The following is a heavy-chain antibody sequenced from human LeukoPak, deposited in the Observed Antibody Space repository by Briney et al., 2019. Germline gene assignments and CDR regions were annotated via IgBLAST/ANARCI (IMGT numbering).Heavy chain of an antibody. V-gene: IGHV6-1*01. CDR2: TYYRSKRYN. J-gene: IGHJ6*03. Sequence: SQTLSLTCAISGDSASSNSAAWNWIRQSPSRGLEWLGRTYYRSKRYNDYAVSVKSRITINPDTSKNQFSLQLNSVTPEDTAVYYCARVVPDTGSYQTNYYYYYYMDVWGKGTTVTISS. CDR3: ARVVPDTGSYQTNYYYYYYMDV. CDR1: GDSASSNSAA. D-gene: IGHD1-26*01.